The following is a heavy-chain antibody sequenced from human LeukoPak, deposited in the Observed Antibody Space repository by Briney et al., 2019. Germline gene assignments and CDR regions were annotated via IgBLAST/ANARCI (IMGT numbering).Heavy chain of an antibody. V-gene: IGHV4-34*01. Sequence: SKTLSLTCAVYGGSFSGYYWSWIRQPPGKGLEWIGEINHSGSTNYNPSLKSRVTISVDTFKNQFSLKLSSVTAADTAVYYCARQYSSTSCYAFDPWGQGTLVTVSS. D-gene: IGHD2-2*01. J-gene: IGHJ5*02. CDR2: INHSGST. CDR3: ARQYSSTSCYAFDP. CDR1: GGSFSGYY.